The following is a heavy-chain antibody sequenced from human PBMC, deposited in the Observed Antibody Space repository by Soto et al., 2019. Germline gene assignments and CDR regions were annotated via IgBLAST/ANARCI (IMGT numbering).Heavy chain of an antibody. CDR1: GGSISSYY. CDR3: ARSLRPLSWFAP. CDR2: IYYSGST. J-gene: IGHJ5*02. Sequence: ETLSLTCTVSGGSISSYYWSWIRQPPGKGLEWIGYIYYSGSTNYNPSLKSRVTISVDTSKNQFSLKLSSVTAADTAVYFCARSLRPLSWFAPWGQGTLVTVSS. D-gene: IGHD2-15*01. V-gene: IGHV4-59*01.